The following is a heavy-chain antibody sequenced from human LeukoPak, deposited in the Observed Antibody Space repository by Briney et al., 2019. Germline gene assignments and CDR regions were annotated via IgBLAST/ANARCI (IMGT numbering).Heavy chain of an antibody. V-gene: IGHV4-61*02. D-gene: IGHD4-11*01. CDR2: IHTWGSS. CDR1: AGSISSGSYD. Sequence: IPSETLSLTCTVSAGSISSGSYDWSWIRRPAGKGLGRIGRIHTWGSSNYNPSLKSRVTISVGTSKNQFSLKLSSVTAADTAVYYCASYSNYVSASSYYYYMDVWGKGTTVTVSS. J-gene: IGHJ6*03. CDR3: ASYSNYVSASSYYYYMDV.